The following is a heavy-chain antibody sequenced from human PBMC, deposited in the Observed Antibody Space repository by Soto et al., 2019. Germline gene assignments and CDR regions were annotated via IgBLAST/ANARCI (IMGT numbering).Heavy chain of an antibody. CDR3: AREYSLAVVLPGY. CDR2: IWYDGNNK. V-gene: IGHV3-33*01. D-gene: IGHD2-15*01. Sequence: QVQLVESGGGVVQPGRSLRLSCAASGFTFSSYAMYWVRQAPGKGLEWVAEIWYDGNNKYYADSVKGRFTISRDNSKNKVFLQMERLRAEDTAVYYCAREYSLAVVLPGYWGQGTPVTVSS. CDR1: GFTFSSYA. J-gene: IGHJ4*02.